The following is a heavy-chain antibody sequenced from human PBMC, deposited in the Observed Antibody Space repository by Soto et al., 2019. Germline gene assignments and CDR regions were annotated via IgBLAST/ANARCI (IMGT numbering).Heavy chain of an antibody. CDR1: GGSFSGYN. Sequence: QVQLHQWGAGLLKPSETLSLTCAVYGGSFSGYNWSWIRQPPGKGLEWIGEINHSESTNYNPSLKRRVTTSVDTSKNQFSLKLSSVTAADTAVYYCARTTLNWNFGSMDVWGNGTRVTVSS. J-gene: IGHJ6*04. V-gene: IGHV4-34*01. CDR3: ARTTLNWNFGSMDV. CDR2: INHSEST. D-gene: IGHD1-7*01.